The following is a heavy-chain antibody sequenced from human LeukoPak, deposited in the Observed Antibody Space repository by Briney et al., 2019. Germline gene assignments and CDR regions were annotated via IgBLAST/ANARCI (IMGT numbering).Heavy chain of an antibody. CDR1: GFTFSSYA. J-gene: IGHJ4*02. CDR3: ARKFCSSSSCYIDF. V-gene: IGHV3-33*08. D-gene: IGHD2-2*02. CDR2: IWYDGNNE. Sequence: GRSLRLSCAASGFTFSSYAMHWVRQAPGKGLEWVAVIWYDGNNEYYADSVKGRFTISRDNSQDTVYLQMNRLRAEDTAVYYCARKFCSSSSCYIDFWGQGTLVTVSS.